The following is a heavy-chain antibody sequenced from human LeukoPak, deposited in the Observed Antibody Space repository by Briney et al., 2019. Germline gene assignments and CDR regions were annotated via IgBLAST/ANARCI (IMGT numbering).Heavy chain of an antibody. V-gene: IGHV5-10-1*01. J-gene: IGHJ4*02. Sequence: GESLTISCKGSGYSFTNYWISWVRQMPGKGLEWMGRIDPSDSYTKYSPSFEGHVTISVGKSISTAFLQWNSLKASDSAMYYCATGASKVTTDFANYWGQGTQVAVSS. CDR1: GYSFTNYW. CDR2: IDPSDSYT. CDR3: ATGASKVTTDFANY. D-gene: IGHD4-17*01.